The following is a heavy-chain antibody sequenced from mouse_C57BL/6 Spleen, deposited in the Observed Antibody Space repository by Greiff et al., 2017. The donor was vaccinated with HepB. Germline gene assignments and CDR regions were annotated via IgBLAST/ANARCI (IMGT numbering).Heavy chain of an antibody. CDR1: GFTFSSYA. Sequence: EVNVVESGGGLVKPGGSLKLSCAASGFTFSSYAMSWVRQTPEKRLEWVATISDGGSYTYYPDNVKGRFTISRDNAKNNLYLQMSHLKSEDTAMYYCARDGNDFDYWGQGTTLTVSS. CDR3: ARDGNDFDY. J-gene: IGHJ2*01. V-gene: IGHV5-4*01. D-gene: IGHD2-1*01. CDR2: ISDGGSYT.